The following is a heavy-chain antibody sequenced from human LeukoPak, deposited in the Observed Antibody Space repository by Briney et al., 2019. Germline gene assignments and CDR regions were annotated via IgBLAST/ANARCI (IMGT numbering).Heavy chain of an antibody. J-gene: IGHJ4*02. Sequence: GGSLRLSCAASGFTFSSSAMNWVRQAPGKGLEWVSSINQISSHIYYAESVRGRFSISRDNAKNSVYLQMNSLRAEDTAIYYCARDATQYLRYGYFDYWGPGILVTVSS. D-gene: IGHD3-9*01. CDR1: GFTFSSSA. V-gene: IGHV3-21*01. CDR2: INQISSHI. CDR3: ARDATQYLRYGYFDY.